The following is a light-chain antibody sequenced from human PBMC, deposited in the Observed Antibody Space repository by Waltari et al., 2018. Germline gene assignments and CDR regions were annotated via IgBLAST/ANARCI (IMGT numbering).Light chain of an antibody. J-gene: IGLJ1*01. CDR1: STDSAPINV. CDR2: EVR. V-gene: IGLV2-23*02. CDR3: CSFAGNSYV. Sequence: QSALTQPSCMSGSPGTSITLSCTGPSTDSAPINVASRAQHPPGKAPQLLIYEVRKRPSGISDRFSGSMSGSTASLTISRLQAEDEAEYYCCSFAGNSYVFGTGTKVTVL.